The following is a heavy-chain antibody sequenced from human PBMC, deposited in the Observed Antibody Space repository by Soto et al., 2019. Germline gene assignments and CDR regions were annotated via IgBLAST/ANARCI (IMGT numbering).Heavy chain of an antibody. CDR3: ARGDTYYVNWYFDY. D-gene: IGHD1-1*01. J-gene: IGHJ4*02. V-gene: IGHV1-18*01. CDR2: ISAYSGNT. Sequence: QVQLVQPGAEVKKPGASVKVSCKTSGFTFTNYYINWVRQAPGQGLEVMGWISAYSGNTNYAQNLQGRVTMTTDTSASTAYLELRSLRSDDTAVYFCARGDTYYVNWYFDYWGQGTLVTFSS. CDR1: GFTFTNYY.